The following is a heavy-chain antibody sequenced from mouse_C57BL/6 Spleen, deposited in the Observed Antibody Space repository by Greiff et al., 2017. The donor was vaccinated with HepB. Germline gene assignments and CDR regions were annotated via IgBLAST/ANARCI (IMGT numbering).Heavy chain of an antibody. J-gene: IGHJ3*01. D-gene: IGHD2-4*01. CDR2: IYPRSGNT. CDR3: ARYDYDYGKTWFAY. Sequence: QVQLQQSGAELARPGASVKLSCKASGYTFTSYGISWVKQRTGQGLEWIGEIYPRSGNTYYNEKFKGKATLAADKSSSTAYMELRSLTSEDSAVYFCARYDYDYGKTWFAYWGQGTLVTVSA. CDR1: GYTFTSYG. V-gene: IGHV1-81*01.